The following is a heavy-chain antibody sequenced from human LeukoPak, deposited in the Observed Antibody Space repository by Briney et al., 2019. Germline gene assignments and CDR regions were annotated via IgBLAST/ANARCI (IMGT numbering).Heavy chain of an antibody. CDR1: GFTFSTYG. J-gene: IGHJ4*02. D-gene: IGHD3-3*01. CDR3: AKDLGLTYYDFWSGYPVGYYFDY. V-gene: IGHV3-30*02. CDR2: IRYDGRNK. Sequence: GGSLRLSCAASGFTFSTYGMHWVRQAPGKGLEWVAFIRYDGRNKYYADSVKGRFTISRDNSKNTLCLQMNSLRAEDTAVYYCAKDLGLTYYDFWSGYPVGYYFDYWGQGTLVTVSS.